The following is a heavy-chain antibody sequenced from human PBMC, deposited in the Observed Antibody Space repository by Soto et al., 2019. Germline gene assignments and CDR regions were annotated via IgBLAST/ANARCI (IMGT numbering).Heavy chain of an antibody. CDR1: GGTFSSYA. CDR3: ARVDGSGSYYSDY. CDR2: IIPIFGTA. D-gene: IGHD3-10*01. Sequence: ASVKVSCKASGGTFSSYAISWVRQAPGQGLEWMGGIIPIFGTANYAQKFQGRVTITADESTSTAYMELSSLRSEDTAVYYCARVDGSGSYYSDYWGQGTLVTVSS. J-gene: IGHJ4*02. V-gene: IGHV1-69*13.